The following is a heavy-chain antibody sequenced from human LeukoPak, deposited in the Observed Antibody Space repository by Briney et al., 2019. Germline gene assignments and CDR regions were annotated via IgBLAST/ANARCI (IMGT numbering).Heavy chain of an antibody. Sequence: ASVKVSCKASGYTFTNFGISWVRRAPGQGLEWMGWISTYNGNTNYAQKVQGRVTMTTDTSTSTAYMELRSLTSDDTAVYFCARAGGWAREDYKADAFDIWGQGTMVTVSS. CDR3: ARAGGWAREDYKADAFDI. CDR1: GYTFTNFG. V-gene: IGHV1-18*01. J-gene: IGHJ3*02. D-gene: IGHD6-19*01. CDR2: ISTYNGNT.